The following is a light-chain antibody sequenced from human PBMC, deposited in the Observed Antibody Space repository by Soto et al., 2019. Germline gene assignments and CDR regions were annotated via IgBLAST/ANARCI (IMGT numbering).Light chain of an antibody. CDR2: AAS. J-gene: IGKJ4*01. V-gene: IGKV1-9*01. CDR3: QQLNSYPLT. CDR1: QGISSY. Sequence: DIQLTQSPSFLSASVGDRVTITCRASQGISSYFAWYQQKPGKAPKLLIYAASTLQSGVPSRFSGSGPGTEFTLTISSLQPEDFATYYCQQLNSYPLTFGGGTKVDIK.